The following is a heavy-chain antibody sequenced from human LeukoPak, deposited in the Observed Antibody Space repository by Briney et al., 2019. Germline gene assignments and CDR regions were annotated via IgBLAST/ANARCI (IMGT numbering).Heavy chain of an antibody. CDR3: ARVSRAVAGTKPETRY. V-gene: IGHV1-2*02. J-gene: IGHJ4*02. Sequence: ASVKVSCKASGYTFTGYYMHWVRQAPGQGLEWMGWINPNSGGTNYAQKFQGRVTMTRDTSISTAYMELSRLRSDDTAVYYCARVSRAVAGTKPETRYWGQGTLVTVSS. D-gene: IGHD6-19*01. CDR2: INPNSGGT. CDR1: GYTFTGYY.